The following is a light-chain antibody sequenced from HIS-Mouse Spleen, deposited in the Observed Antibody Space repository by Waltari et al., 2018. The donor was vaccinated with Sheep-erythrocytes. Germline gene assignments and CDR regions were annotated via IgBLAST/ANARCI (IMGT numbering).Light chain of an antibody. Sequence: SYVLTQPPSVSVAPGHTARLTCGGNNIRSKSVNWYQQKPGQAPGLVVYDVSDRPSGIPDRFSGSNSGNTATLTISRVEAGDEADYYCQVWDSSSDHPVFGGGTK. CDR1: NIRSKS. J-gene: IGLJ2*01. V-gene: IGLV3-21*02. CDR3: QVWDSSSDHPV. CDR2: DVS.